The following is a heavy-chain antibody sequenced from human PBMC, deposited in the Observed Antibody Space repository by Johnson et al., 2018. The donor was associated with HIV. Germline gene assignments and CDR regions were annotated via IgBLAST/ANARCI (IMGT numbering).Heavy chain of an antibody. CDR2: TRYDGSNK. D-gene: IGHD5-12*01. V-gene: IGHV3-30*02. CDR1: GLTFSGSG. J-gene: IGHJ3*02. CDR3: AKSDSGYDAFDI. Sequence: QVQLVESGGGMVQPGGSLRLSCAASGLTFSGSGMHWVRQAPGKGLEWVAFTRYDGSNKHYVDSVKGRFTISRDNSKNTLDLQMNSLLPEDTAVYYCAKSDSGYDAFDIWGQGTMVTVSS.